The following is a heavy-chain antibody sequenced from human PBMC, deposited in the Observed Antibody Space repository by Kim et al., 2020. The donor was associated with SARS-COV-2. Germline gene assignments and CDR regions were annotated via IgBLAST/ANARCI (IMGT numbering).Heavy chain of an antibody. V-gene: IGHV3-9*01. CDR2: ISWNSGSI. CDR3: AKATGGVIVIPFDY. Sequence: GGSLRLSCAASGFTFDDYAMHWVRQAPGKGLEWVSGISWNSGSIGYADSVKGRFTISRDNAKNSLYLQMNSLRAEDTALYYCAKATGGVIVIPFDYWGQGTLVTVSS. D-gene: IGHD3-16*02. J-gene: IGHJ4*02. CDR1: GFTFDDYA.